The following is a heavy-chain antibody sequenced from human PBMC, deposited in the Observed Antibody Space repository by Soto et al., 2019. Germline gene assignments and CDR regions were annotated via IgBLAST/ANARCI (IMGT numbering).Heavy chain of an antibody. CDR3: ARGAYRYSDY. CDR2: ISSDGSST. D-gene: IGHD4-4*01. Sequence: QVQLVESGGGVVQPGKSLRLSCVASGFTFSGYAMHWIRQAPGKAPEWVALISSDGSSTLYADSVRGRFTISRDNSRDTLYLQLHSLRPDDTAVFSCARGAYRYSDYWGQGTLVTVSS. J-gene: IGHJ4*02. CDR1: GFTFSGYA. V-gene: IGHV3-30-3*01.